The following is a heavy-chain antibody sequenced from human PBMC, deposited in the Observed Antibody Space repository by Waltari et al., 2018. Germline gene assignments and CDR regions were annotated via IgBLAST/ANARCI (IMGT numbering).Heavy chain of an antibody. CDR2: ISGSGGRT. J-gene: IGHJ4*02. CDR1: GCTFISYA. V-gene: IGHV3-23*04. D-gene: IGHD4-17*01. Sequence: EVQMVESGGGLVQPGGSLRLSGAAPGCTFISYARSWGRQAPGKGLEWVSAISGSGGRTYYADSVKGRFTISRDNSQNTLYLQMHSLRAEDTAVYYCAKDTVYGDWGQGTLVTVSS. CDR3: AKDTVYGD.